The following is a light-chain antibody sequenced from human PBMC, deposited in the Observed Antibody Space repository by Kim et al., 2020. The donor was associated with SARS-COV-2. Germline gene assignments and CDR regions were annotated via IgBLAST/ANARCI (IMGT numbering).Light chain of an antibody. V-gene: IGKV3-20*01. Sequence: EIVLTQSPGALSLSPGERATFTCRASQSLTNIYLAWYQQKPGQAPRLLIYGTSSRATGIPARFRGSGSGTDFTLSISRLEPEDFAVYFCQHHGDSRFTFGQVTKLEI. CDR2: GTS. CDR1: QSLTNIY. CDR3: QHHGDSRFT. J-gene: IGKJ2*01.